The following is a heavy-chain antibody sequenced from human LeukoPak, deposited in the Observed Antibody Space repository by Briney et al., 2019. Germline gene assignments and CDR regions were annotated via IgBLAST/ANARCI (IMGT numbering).Heavy chain of an antibody. Sequence: GGSLRLSCAASGFTFSSYAMNWVRRAPGKGLEWVAVIWYDGNNKYYADFVKGRFTISRDNSKNTLYLQMNSLRAEDTAVYNCARDRGSREDGMDVWGQGTTVTVSS. CDR1: GFTFSSYA. CDR3: ARDRGSREDGMDV. V-gene: IGHV3-33*08. CDR2: IWYDGNNK. J-gene: IGHJ6*02. D-gene: IGHD1-26*01.